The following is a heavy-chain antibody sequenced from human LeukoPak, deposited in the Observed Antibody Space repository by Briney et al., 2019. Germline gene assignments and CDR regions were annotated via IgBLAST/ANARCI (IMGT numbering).Heavy chain of an antibody. CDR1: GGSFSGYY. Sequence: PSETLSLTCAVYGGSFSGYYWSWIRQPPGKGLEWIGEINHSGSTNYNPSLKSRVTISVDTSKNQFSLKLSSVTAADTAVYYCARGTVARVLDYWGQGTLVTVSS. J-gene: IGHJ4*02. V-gene: IGHV4-34*01. D-gene: IGHD4-23*01. CDR2: INHSGST. CDR3: ARGTVARVLDY.